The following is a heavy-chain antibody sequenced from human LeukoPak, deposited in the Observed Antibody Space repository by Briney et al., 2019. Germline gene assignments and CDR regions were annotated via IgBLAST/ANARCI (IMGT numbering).Heavy chain of an antibody. Sequence: SETLSLTCTVSGFSISSGYYWGWIRQPPGKGLEWIGTTYRSGSHYFNPSLKSRVTISVDTSKNQFSLKLSSVTATDTAVYYCARVRILPSPIFDSWGQGTLVTVSS. D-gene: IGHD4-17*01. CDR3: ARVRILPSPIFDS. CDR2: TYRSGSH. CDR1: GFSISSGYY. V-gene: IGHV4-38-2*02. J-gene: IGHJ4*02.